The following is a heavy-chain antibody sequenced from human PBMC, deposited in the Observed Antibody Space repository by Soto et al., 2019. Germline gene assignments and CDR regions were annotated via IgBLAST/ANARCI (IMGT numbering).Heavy chain of an antibody. CDR1: GGTFSSYA. Sequence: QVQLVQSGAEVKKPGSSVKVSCKASGGTFSSYAIDWVRQAPGQGLEWMGGIIPIFGTTNYAQKLQGRVKLTADEPTRTAYMELSTLRSEDTALYYCARGTVTGSEYNYYYYGMDVWGQGTTVTVSS. D-gene: IGHD1-1*01. CDR2: IIPIFGTT. V-gene: IGHV1-69*12. CDR3: ARGTVTGSEYNYYYYGMDV. J-gene: IGHJ6*02.